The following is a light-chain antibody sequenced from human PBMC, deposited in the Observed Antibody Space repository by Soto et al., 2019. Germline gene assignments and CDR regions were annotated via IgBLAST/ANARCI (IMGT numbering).Light chain of an antibody. CDR1: QNINNW. V-gene: IGKV1-5*01. CDR2: DAS. J-gene: IGKJ1*01. Sequence: GDRVTITCRASQNINNWIAWYQQKPGQAPKFLIYDASTLESGVPSRFSGSGFGTEFSLTISSLQPDDFGSYYCQHMRTFGQGTKVDIK. CDR3: QHMRT.